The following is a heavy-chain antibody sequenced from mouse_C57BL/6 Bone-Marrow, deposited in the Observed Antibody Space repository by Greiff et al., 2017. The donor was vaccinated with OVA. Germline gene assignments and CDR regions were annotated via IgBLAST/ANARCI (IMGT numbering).Heavy chain of an antibody. CDR1: GFNIKDYY. J-gene: IGHJ4*01. CDR2: IDPEDGDT. V-gene: IGHV14-1*01. Sequence: EVQGVESGAELVRPGASVKLSCTASGFNIKDYYMHWVKQRPEQGLEWIGRIDPEDGDTEYAPKFQGKATMTADTSSNTAYLQLSSLTSEDTAVYYCTTETPYYYGTIYYAMDYWGQGTSVTVSS. D-gene: IGHD1-1*01. CDR3: TTETPYYYGTIYYAMDY.